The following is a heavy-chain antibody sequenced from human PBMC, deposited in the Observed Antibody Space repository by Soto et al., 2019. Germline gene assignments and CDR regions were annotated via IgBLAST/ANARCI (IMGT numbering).Heavy chain of an antibody. J-gene: IGHJ6*02. Sequence: QVQLVQSGAEVKKPGSSVKVSCKASGGTFSSYTISWVRQAPGQGLEWMGRIIPILGIANYAQKFQGRVTITADNSTSTAYMELSSLRSEDTAVYYCAREGGSGSYYYGMDVWGQGTTVTVSS. CDR2: IIPILGIA. CDR1: GGTFSSYT. CDR3: AREGGSGSYYYGMDV. D-gene: IGHD3-10*01. V-gene: IGHV1-69*08.